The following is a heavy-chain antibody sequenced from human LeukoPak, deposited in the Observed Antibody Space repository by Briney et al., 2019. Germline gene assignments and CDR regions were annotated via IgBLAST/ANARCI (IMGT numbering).Heavy chain of an antibody. V-gene: IGHV3-74*01. CDR2: INSDGTTT. CDR1: GFTFSSHA. J-gene: IGHJ4*02. CDR3: AREYIISRYFDY. D-gene: IGHD1-1*01. Sequence: GGSLRLSCVGSGFTFSSHAMSWVRQAPEKGLEWVSRINSDGTTTDNADSVKGRFTISRDNAKNTLYLQMSSLRAEDTAVYYCAREYIISRYFDYWGQGTLVTVSS.